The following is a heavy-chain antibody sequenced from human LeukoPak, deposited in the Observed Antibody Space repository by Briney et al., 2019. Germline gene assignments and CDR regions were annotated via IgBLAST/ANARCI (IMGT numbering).Heavy chain of an antibody. CDR2: INPNSGDT. CDR3: GRAALGMAADY. J-gene: IGHJ4*02. CDR1: GYTFTSYG. D-gene: IGHD5-24*01. V-gene: IGHV1-2*02. Sequence: ASVKVSCKASGYTFTSYGISWVRQAPGQGLEWMAWINPNSGDTNYLQKFQGRVTMTRDTSISTAYMELSGLRSDDTAVYFCGRAALGMAADYWGQGTLVTVSS.